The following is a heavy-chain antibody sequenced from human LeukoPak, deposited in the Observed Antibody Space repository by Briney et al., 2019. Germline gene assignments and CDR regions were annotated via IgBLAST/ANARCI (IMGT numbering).Heavy chain of an antibody. D-gene: IGHD3-16*02. CDR3: VKDIQLSY. J-gene: IGHJ4*02. Sequence: GGSLRLSCAASGFGFKDAAMTWVRQAPGKALEWVSLISFSGANTYYADSVKGRFTISGDNSKSTVSLQMNSLRAEDTAMYYCVKDIQLSYWGQGTLVTVSS. CDR1: GFGFKDAA. V-gene: IGHV3-23*01. CDR2: ISFSGANT.